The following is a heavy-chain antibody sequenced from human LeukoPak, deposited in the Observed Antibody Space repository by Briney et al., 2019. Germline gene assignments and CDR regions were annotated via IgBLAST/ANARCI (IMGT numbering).Heavy chain of an antibody. D-gene: IGHD3-10*01. Sequence: SETLSLTCAVYGGSFSGYYWSWIRQPPGKGLEWIGEINHSGSTNYNPSLKSRVTISVDTSKNQFSLKLSSVTAADTAVYYCAGEGVTMVRGANWFDPWGQGTLVTVSS. CDR3: AGEGVTMVRGANWFDP. J-gene: IGHJ5*02. CDR1: GGSFSGYY. V-gene: IGHV4-34*01. CDR2: INHSGST.